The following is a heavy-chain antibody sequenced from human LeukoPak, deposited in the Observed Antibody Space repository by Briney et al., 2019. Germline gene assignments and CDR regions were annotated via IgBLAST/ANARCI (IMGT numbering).Heavy chain of an antibody. D-gene: IGHD6-13*01. Sequence: SETLSLTCTVSGGSISSGDYYWSWLRQPPGKGLEWIGYIYYSGSTYYNPSLKSRVTISVDTSKNQFSLKLSSVTAADTAVYYCARRARYSSSWPNAFDIWGQGTMVTVSS. V-gene: IGHV4-30-4*01. CDR3: ARRARYSSSWPNAFDI. CDR1: GGSISSGDYY. CDR2: IYYSGST. J-gene: IGHJ3*02.